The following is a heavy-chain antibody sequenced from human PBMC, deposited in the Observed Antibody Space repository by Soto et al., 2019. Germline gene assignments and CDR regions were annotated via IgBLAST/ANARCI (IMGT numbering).Heavy chain of an antibody. V-gene: IGHV5-10-1*01. D-gene: IGHD5-12*01. Sequence: GESLKISCKGSGYSFTSYWISWVRQMPGKGLEWMGRIDPSDSYTNYSPSFQGHVTISADKSISTAYLQWSSLKASDTAMYYCARHERSVGGDGYNYDYWGQGTLVTVSS. J-gene: IGHJ4*02. CDR2: IDPSDSYT. CDR3: ARHERSVGGDGYNYDY. CDR1: GYSFTSYW.